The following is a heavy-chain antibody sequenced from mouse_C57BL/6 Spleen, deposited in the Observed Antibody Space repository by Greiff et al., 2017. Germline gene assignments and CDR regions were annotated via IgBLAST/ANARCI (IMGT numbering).Heavy chain of an antibody. Sequence: QVQLQQSGAELAKPGASVKLSCKASGYTFTSYWMHWVKQRPGQGLEWIGYINPSSGYTKYNQKFKDKATLTADKSSSTAYMQLSSLTYEDSAVYYCSRTKTGDYFEDWGQGPTLTVSS. J-gene: IGHJ2*01. V-gene: IGHV1-7*01. CDR1: GYTFTSYW. CDR3: SRTKTGDYFED. CDR2: INPSSGYT. D-gene: IGHD4-1*01.